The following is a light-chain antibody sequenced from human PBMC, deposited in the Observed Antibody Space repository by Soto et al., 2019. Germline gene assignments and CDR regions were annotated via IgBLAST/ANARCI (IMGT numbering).Light chain of an antibody. J-gene: IGLJ3*02. CDR3: QSYDGSLSASV. V-gene: IGLV1-40*01. Sequence: QSVLTQPPSVSGAPGQRVTISCTGNSSNIGAGYDVHWYQHLPGTAPKLVIFANTNRPSGVPDRFSGSKSGPSASLAIAGLQPEDESHYYCQSYDGSLSASVFGGGTKVTVL. CDR1: SSNIGAGYD. CDR2: ANT.